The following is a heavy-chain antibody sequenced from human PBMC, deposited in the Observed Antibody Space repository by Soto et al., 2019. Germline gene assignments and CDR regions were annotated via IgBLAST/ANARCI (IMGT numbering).Heavy chain of an antibody. CDR2: ISGSGGST. V-gene: IGHV3-23*01. CDR3: AKDRGSGSYRTTRDY. Sequence: EVQLLESGGGLVQPGGSLRLSCAASGFTFSSYAMSWVRQAPGKGLEWVSAISGSGGSTYYADSVKGRFTISRDNSKNTLYLQMSSLRAEDTAVYYCAKDRGSGSYRTTRDYWGQGTLVTVSS. J-gene: IGHJ4*02. D-gene: IGHD3-10*01. CDR1: GFTFSSYA.